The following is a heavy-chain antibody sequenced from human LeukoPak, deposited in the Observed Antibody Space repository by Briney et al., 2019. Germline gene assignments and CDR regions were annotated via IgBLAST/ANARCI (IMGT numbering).Heavy chain of an antibody. J-gene: IGHJ4*02. CDR1: GYTFTGYY. Sequence: ASVKVSCKASGYTFTGYYMHWVRQAPGQGLEWMGWISAYNGNTNYAQKLQGRVTMTTDTSTSTAYMELRSLRSDDTAVYYCARTDYGGNCFDYWGQGTLVTVSS. V-gene: IGHV1-18*04. CDR3: ARTDYGGNCFDY. CDR2: ISAYNGNT. D-gene: IGHD4-23*01.